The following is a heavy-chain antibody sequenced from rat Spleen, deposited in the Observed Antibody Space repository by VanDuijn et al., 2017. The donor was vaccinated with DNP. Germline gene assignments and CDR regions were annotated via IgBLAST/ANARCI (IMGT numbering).Heavy chain of an antibody. CDR3: TRGGTYYFDY. D-gene: IGHD1-11*01. V-gene: IGHV5-27*01. Sequence: EVQLVESGGGLVQPGRSLRLSCVASGFSFRDYDMAWVRQAPTKGLEWVACMSPTTRSSYYRDSVRGRFTFSRDDSTSTLYLQMDSLRSEDTATYYCTRGGTYYFDYWGQGVMVTVSS. CDR2: MSPTTRSS. CDR1: GFSFRDYD. J-gene: IGHJ2*01.